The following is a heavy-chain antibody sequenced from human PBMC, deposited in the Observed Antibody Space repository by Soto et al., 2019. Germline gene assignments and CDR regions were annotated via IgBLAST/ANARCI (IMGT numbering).Heavy chain of an antibody. CDR2: ISSRGSTI. J-gene: IGHJ3*02. CDR3: ARDLETYYYDSSGPRPPQGAFDI. D-gene: IGHD3-22*01. Sequence: GGSLRLSCAASGFTFSDYYMSWIRQAPGKGLEWVSYISSRGSTIYYADSVKGRLTISRDNAKNSLYLQMNSLRAEDTAVYYCARDLETYYYDSSGPRPPQGAFDIWGQGTMVTVSS. CDR1: GFTFSDYY. V-gene: IGHV3-11*01.